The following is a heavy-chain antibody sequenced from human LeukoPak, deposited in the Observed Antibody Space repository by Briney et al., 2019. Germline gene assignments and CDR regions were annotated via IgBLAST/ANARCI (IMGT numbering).Heavy chain of an antibody. CDR1: GFTFSSYA. V-gene: IGHV3-23*01. CDR2: ISGSGGST. D-gene: IGHD5-12*01. J-gene: IGHJ3*02. CDR3: ARDSGYNAFDI. Sequence: PGGSLRLSCAASGFTFSSYAMSWVRQAPGKGLEWVSAISGSGGSTYYADSVKGRFTFSRDNAKNSLYLQMNSLRAEDTAVFYCARDSGYNAFDIWGQGTMVTVSS.